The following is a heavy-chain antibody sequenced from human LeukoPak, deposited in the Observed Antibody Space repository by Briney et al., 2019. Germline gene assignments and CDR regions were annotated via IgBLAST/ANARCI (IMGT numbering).Heavy chain of an antibody. CDR3: ARVGDTSGYFYYFDY. D-gene: IGHD3-22*01. V-gene: IGHV4-59*08. CDR2: ISYRGGT. J-gene: IGHJ4*02. CDR1: GGSINSFY. Sequence: PSETLSLTCVVSGGSINSFYWSWVRQPPGKGLEWVGYISYRGGTTYNPSLKRRVSMSIDTSKNQFSLRLSSVTAADTALYYCARVGDTSGYFYYFDYWGQGTLVTVSS.